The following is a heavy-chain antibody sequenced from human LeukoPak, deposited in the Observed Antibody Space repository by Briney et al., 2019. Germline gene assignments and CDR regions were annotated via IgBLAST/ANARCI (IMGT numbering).Heavy chain of an antibody. CDR3: ARDRPRAYYDSSGYRGTGGLDY. CDR2: ISAYNGNK. Sequence: ASVKVSCKASGYTFTSYGISWVRQAPGQGLEWMGWISAYNGNKNYAQKLQGRVTMTTDTSTSTAYMELRSLRSDDTAVYYCARDRPRAYYDSSGYRGTGGLDYWGQGTLVTVSS. J-gene: IGHJ4*02. V-gene: IGHV1-18*01. D-gene: IGHD3-22*01. CDR1: GYTFTSYG.